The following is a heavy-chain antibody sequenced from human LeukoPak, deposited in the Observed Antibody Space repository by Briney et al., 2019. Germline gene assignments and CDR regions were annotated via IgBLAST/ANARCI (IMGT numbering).Heavy chain of an antibody. D-gene: IGHD1-26*01. CDR2: INHSGST. J-gene: IGHJ4*02. Sequence: SETLSLTCAVHGGSFSGYYWGWIRQPPGKGLEWIGEINHSGSTNYNPSLKSRVTISVDTSKNQFSLKLSSVTAADTAVYYCARKGANLDYWGQGTLVTVSS. V-gene: IGHV4-34*01. CDR1: GGSFSGYY. CDR3: ARKGANLDY.